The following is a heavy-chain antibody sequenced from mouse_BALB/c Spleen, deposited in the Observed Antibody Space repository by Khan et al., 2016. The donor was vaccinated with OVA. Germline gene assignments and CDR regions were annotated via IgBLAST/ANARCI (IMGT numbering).Heavy chain of an antibody. CDR1: GYSITSGYY. D-gene: IGHD2-14*01. CDR3: ERERRYDWYFDV. J-gene: IGHJ1*01. CDR2: ISYDGSN. V-gene: IGHV3-6*02. Sequence: EVQLQESGPGLVKPSQSLSLTCSVTGYSITSGYYWNWIRQFPGNKLEWMGYISYDGSNNYNPSLKNRISITRDTSKNQFFLKLNSVTTEATATYYGERERRYDWYFDVWGAGTTVTVSS.